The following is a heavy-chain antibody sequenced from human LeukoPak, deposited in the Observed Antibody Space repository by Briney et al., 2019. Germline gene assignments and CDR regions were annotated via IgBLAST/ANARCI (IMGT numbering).Heavy chain of an antibody. J-gene: IGHJ4*02. Sequence: PSETLSLTCTVSGGSISSSHYYWGWIRQPPGKGLEWIGSIYYSGSTYYNPSLKSRVTISVDTSKNQFSLKLSSVTAADTAVYYCARDPGGWYPRLFGYWGQGTLVTVSS. CDR3: ARDPGGWYPRLFGY. CDR1: GGSISSSHYY. CDR2: IYYSGST. V-gene: IGHV4-39*07. D-gene: IGHD6-19*01.